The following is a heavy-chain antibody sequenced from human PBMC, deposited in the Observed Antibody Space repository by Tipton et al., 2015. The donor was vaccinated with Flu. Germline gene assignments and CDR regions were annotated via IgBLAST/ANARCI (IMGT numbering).Heavy chain of an antibody. CDR1: GDSIRSDYY. CDR3: ARQDCSSGTCYIDY. Sequence: TLSLTCTVSGDSIRSDYYWGWIRQPPGKGLEWIGNIFHTGNTYYNPSLKSRVSISVDRSKNQFSLKVISVTATDTAVYYCARQDCSSGTCYIDYWGQGTVITVSS. J-gene: IGHJ4*02. D-gene: IGHD2-2*02. CDR2: IFHTGNT. V-gene: IGHV4-38-2*02.